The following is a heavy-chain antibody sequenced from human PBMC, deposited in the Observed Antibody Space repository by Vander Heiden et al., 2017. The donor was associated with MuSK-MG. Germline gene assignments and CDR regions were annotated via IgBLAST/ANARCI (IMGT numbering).Heavy chain of an antibody. CDR2: VYYTGTT. CDR1: GGPINNYS. V-gene: IGHV4-59*07. D-gene: IGHD2-2*01. J-gene: IGHJ3*02. Sequence: HVPLQESGPGLVKPSDTLSLTCTVPGGPINNYSRGWIRHPPGKGLDWIGYVYYTGTTNYSPSLRSRVTISLDTSKNQFSLRLTSVTTADTAVYYCMRVWCSGANCYDVFDIWGQGTLVTVSS. CDR3: MRVWCSGANCYDVFDI.